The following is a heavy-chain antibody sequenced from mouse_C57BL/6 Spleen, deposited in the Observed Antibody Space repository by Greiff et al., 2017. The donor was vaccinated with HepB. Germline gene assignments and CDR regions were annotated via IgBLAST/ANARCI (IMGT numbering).Heavy chain of an antibody. V-gene: IGHV1-9*01. Sequence: QVQLQQSGAELLKPGASVKLSCKATGYTFTGYWIEWVKQRPGHGLEWIGEILPGSGSTNYNEKFKGKATFTADTSSNTAYMQLRSLTTEDSAIYYCARPLWDGGRYFDVWGTGTTVTVSS. CDR3: ARPLWDGGRYFDV. J-gene: IGHJ1*03. CDR2: ILPGSGST. D-gene: IGHD4-1*01. CDR1: GYTFTGYW.